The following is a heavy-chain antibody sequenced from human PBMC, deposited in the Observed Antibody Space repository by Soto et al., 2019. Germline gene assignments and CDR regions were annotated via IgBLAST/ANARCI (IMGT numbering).Heavy chain of an antibody. V-gene: IGHV3-30-3*01. Sequence: PGGSLRLSCAASGFTFSSYAMHWVRQAPGKGLEWVAVISYDGSNKYYADSVKGRFTISRDNSKNTLYLQMNSLRAEDTAVYYCAREYSLYYYYYYGMDVWGQGTTVTVSS. CDR2: ISYDGSNK. D-gene: IGHD2-15*01. J-gene: IGHJ6*02. CDR1: GFTFSSYA. CDR3: AREYSLYYYYYYGMDV.